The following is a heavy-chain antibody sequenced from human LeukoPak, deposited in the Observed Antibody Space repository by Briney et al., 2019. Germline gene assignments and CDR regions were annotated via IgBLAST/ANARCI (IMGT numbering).Heavy chain of an antibody. Sequence: ASVKVSCKASGYTFTSYCISWVRQAPGQGLEWMGWISAYNGNTNYAQKLQGRVTMTTDTSTSTAYMELRSLRSDDTAVYYCAREGIAAAGTDYYYGMDVWGQGTTVTVSS. D-gene: IGHD6-13*01. CDR1: GYTFTSYC. CDR2: ISAYNGNT. J-gene: IGHJ6*02. CDR3: AREGIAAAGTDYYYGMDV. V-gene: IGHV1-18*01.